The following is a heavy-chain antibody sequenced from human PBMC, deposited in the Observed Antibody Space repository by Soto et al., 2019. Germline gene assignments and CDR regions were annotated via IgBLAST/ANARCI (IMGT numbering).Heavy chain of an antibody. CDR3: AKDSGYGLVDY. V-gene: IGHV3-9*01. CDR2: ISWNSGSI. Sequence: GGSLRLSCAASGFTFDDYAMHWVRQAPGKGLEWVSGISWNSGSIGYADSVKGRFTISRDNAKNSLYLQMNSLRAEDTALYYCAKDSGYGLVDYWGQGTLVTVSS. D-gene: IGHD5-12*01. J-gene: IGHJ4*02. CDR1: GFTFDDYA.